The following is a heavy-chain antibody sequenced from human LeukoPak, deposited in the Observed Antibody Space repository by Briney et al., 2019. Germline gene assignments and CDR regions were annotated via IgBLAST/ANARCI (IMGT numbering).Heavy chain of an antibody. CDR1: GYTLTELS. Sequence: ASVKVSCKVSGYTLTELSMHWVRQAPGKGLEWMGGFDPEDGETIYAQKFQGRVTMTEDTSTDTAYMELSRLRSDDTAVYYCARDSIAVAGTYFDYWGQGTLVTVSS. CDR3: ARDSIAVAGTYFDY. CDR2: FDPEDGET. J-gene: IGHJ4*02. V-gene: IGHV1-24*01. D-gene: IGHD6-19*01.